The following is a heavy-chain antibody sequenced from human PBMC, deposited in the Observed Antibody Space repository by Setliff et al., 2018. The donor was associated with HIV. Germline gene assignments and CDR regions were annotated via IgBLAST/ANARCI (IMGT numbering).Heavy chain of an antibody. J-gene: IGHJ5*02. CDR2: INYEGHT. D-gene: IGHD4-17*01. CDR1: GGSFPAYY. V-gene: IGHV4-34*01. Sequence: SETLSLTCAVYGGSFPAYYWNWIRQPPGKGLEWIGEINYEGHTTYNPSLKSRVSMFIDTSKKQFSLRVASVTAADTAIYYCARQHGDYAFDPWGQGSLVTVSS. CDR3: ARQHGDYAFDP.